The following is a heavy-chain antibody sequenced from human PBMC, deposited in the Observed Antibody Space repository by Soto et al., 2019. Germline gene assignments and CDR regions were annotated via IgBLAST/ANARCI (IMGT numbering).Heavy chain of an antibody. D-gene: IGHD6-6*01. J-gene: IGHJ6*02. CDR3: ATHYELVPGDRFVYYYYGMDV. CDR2: ISSSSSTI. Sequence: EVQLVESGGGLVQPGGSLRLSCAASGFTFSSYSMNWVRQAPGKGLEWVSYISSSSSTIYYADSVKGRFTISRDNAKNSLYLQMNSLRDEDTAVYYCATHYELVPGDRFVYYYYGMDVWGQGTTVTVSS. CDR1: GFTFSSYS. V-gene: IGHV3-48*02.